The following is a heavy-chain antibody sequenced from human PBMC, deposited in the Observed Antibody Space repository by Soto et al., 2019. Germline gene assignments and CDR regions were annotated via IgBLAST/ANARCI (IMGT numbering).Heavy chain of an antibody. Sequence: ASVKVSCKASGYSFDRYVISWVLQAPGQRPEWMGWISADNGDTRLSQNVQGRLTLTTDTSTNTAYMDLRSLSSDDTAVYYCARDRSYYYETSGYPFDYWGQGTQVTVSS. J-gene: IGHJ4*02. V-gene: IGHV1-18*01. CDR3: ARDRSYYYETSGYPFDY. CDR1: GYSFDRYV. D-gene: IGHD3-22*01. CDR2: ISADNGDT.